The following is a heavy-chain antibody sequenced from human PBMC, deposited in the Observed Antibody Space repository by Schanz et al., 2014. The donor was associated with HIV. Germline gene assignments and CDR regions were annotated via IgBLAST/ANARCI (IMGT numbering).Heavy chain of an antibody. Sequence: VQLVESGGGVVQPGRSLRLSCAVSGFTFSSYGMHWVRQAPGKGLEWVAVISYDGSNKYYADSVKGRFTISRDISKNTLYLQMNSLRAEDTAVYYCAKEEQQLGGVGGYHFDYWGQGTLVTVSS. CDR2: ISYDGSNK. CDR1: GFTFSSYG. J-gene: IGHJ4*02. CDR3: AKEEQQLGGVGGYHFDY. V-gene: IGHV3-30*18. D-gene: IGHD6-13*01.